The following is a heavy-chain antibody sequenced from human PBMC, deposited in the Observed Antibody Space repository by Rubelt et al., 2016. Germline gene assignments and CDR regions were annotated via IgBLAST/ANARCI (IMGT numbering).Heavy chain of an antibody. Sequence: QVQLVQSGAEVKKPGSSVKVSCKASGGTFSSYASSWVRQAPGQGLEWMGGIIPIFGTANCAEKCQVRVTITADESTRTAYMERSSLRSEDTAVYYCARGGYDSSGYYFGWGQGTLVTVSS. CDR2: IIPIFGTA. CDR1: GGTFSSYA. D-gene: IGHD3-22*01. CDR3: ARGGYDSSGYYFG. V-gene: IGHV1-69*01. J-gene: IGHJ4*02.